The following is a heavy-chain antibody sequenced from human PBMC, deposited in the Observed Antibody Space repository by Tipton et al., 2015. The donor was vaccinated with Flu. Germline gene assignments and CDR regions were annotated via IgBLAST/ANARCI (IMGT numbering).Heavy chain of an antibody. CDR1: GYSFISYW. CDR2: IYPRDSDT. V-gene: IGHV5-51*01. CDR3: ARSNYYGSGAYGGDFDH. Sequence: MQLVQSGAEVKKPGESLKISCKASGYSFISYWFVWVRQGPGKGLESMGIIYPRDSDTRYSPPFQGQVPISADKSISPAYLQWSSLKASDTAIYYCARSNYYGSGAYGGDFDHWGQGTQVIVSS. J-gene: IGHJ4*02. D-gene: IGHD3-10*01.